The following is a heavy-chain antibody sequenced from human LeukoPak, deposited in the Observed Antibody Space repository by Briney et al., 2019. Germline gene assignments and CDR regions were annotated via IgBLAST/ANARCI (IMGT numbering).Heavy chain of an antibody. Sequence: SETVSLTCAVYGGSFSGYYWSWIRQPPGKGLEWIGEINHSGSTNYNPSLKSRVTIPVDTSKNQFSLKLSSVTAADTAVYYCARTYDILTGYSGYFDYWGQGTLVTVSS. V-gene: IGHV4-34*01. CDR1: GGSFSGYY. J-gene: IGHJ4*02. CDR3: ARTYDILTGYSGYFDY. CDR2: INHSGST. D-gene: IGHD3-9*01.